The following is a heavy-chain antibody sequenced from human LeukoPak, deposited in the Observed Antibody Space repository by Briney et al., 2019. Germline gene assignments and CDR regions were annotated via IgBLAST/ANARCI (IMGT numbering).Heavy chain of an antibody. CDR1: GFTFSYHW. Sequence: GGSLRLSCAASGFTFSYHWMTWVRQAPGKGLECVSVIYSDGTTYYADSVKGRFTISRDNSKNTLSLQMNSLRAEDTAVYYCARGSYSKPLDYWGQGTLVTVSS. CDR2: IYSDGTT. V-gene: IGHV3-66*01. D-gene: IGHD4-11*01. J-gene: IGHJ4*02. CDR3: ARGSYSKPLDY.